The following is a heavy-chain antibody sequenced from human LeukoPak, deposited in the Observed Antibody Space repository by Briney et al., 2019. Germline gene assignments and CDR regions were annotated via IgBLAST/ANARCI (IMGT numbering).Heavy chain of an antibody. CDR3: ARATREDDFWSGYQSNWFDP. J-gene: IGHJ5*02. V-gene: IGHV4-61*02. D-gene: IGHD3-3*01. CDR2: IYTSGST. CDR1: GGSISSGSYY. Sequence: SQTLSLTCTVSGGSISSGSYYWSWIRQPAGKGLEWIGRIYTSGSTNYNPSLKSRVTISVDTSKNQFSLKLSSVTAADTAVYYCARATREDDFWSGYQSNWFDPWGQGTLVTVSS.